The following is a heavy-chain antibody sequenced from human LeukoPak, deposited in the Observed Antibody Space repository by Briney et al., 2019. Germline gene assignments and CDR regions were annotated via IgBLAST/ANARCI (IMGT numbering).Heavy chain of an antibody. J-gene: IGHJ4*02. CDR1: GYTFTSYN. CDR3: ARDLLMITFGGVIVN. CDR2: IKPSGGST. V-gene: IGHV1-46*01. Sequence: ASVKVSCKASGYTFTSYNMHWVRQAPGQGLEWMGIIKPSGGSTTYAQKFQGRVTMTRDMSTSTLYMELSRLRSDDTAVYYCARDLLMITFGGVIVNWGQGTLVTVSS. D-gene: IGHD3-16*02.